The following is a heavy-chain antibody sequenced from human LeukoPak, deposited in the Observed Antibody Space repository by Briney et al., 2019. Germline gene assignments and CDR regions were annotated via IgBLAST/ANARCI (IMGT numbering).Heavy chain of an antibody. V-gene: IGHV3-48*01. Sequence: GGSLRLSCAASGFTFSSYSMNWVRQAPGQGLEWVSYISSSSSTIYYADSVKGRFTISRDNAKNSLYLQMNNLRAEDTAVYYCARALRYFDWLSTSPEYNWFDPWGQGTLVTVSS. D-gene: IGHD3-9*01. CDR2: ISSSSSTI. CDR3: ARALRYFDWLSTSPEYNWFDP. J-gene: IGHJ5*02. CDR1: GFTFSSYS.